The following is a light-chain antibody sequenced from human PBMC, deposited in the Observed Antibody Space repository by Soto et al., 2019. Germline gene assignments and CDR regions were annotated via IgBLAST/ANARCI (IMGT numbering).Light chain of an antibody. Sequence: QSALTQPPSASGFPGHSVTITRTETSSDVGGYNYVSWYQQHPGKAPKLMIYEVSKRPSGVPDRFSGSKSGNTASLTVSGLQADDEADYYCSSHTSYSTRVFGTGTKVTV. CDR2: EVS. CDR1: SSDVGGYNY. J-gene: IGLJ1*01. CDR3: SSHTSYSTRV. V-gene: IGLV2-8*01.